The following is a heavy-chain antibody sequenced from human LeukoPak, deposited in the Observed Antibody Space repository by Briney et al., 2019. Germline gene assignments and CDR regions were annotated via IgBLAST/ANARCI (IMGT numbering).Heavy chain of an antibody. J-gene: IGHJ5*02. CDR2: INHSGST. CDR1: GGSFSGYY. D-gene: IGHD6-13*01. V-gene: IGHV4-34*01. CDR3: ARIIAAAGTVWFDP. Sequence: SETLSLTCAVYGGSFSGYYWSWIRQPPGKGLEWIGEINHSGSTNYNPSLKSRVTISVDTSKNQFSLKLSSVTAADTAMYYCARIIAAAGTVWFDPWGQGTLVTVSS.